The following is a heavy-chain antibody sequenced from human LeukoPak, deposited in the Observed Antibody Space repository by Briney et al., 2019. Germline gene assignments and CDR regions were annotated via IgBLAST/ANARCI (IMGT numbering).Heavy chain of an antibody. J-gene: IGHJ4*02. CDR2: IIPIFGAA. D-gene: IGHD5-18*01. Sequence: SVKVSCKASGGTFSSYAISWVRQAPGQGLEWMGGIIPIFGAANYAQKFQGRVTITTDESTSTAYMELSSLRSEDTAVYYCARDRGYSYGLDYWGQGTLVTVSS. CDR1: GGTFSSYA. V-gene: IGHV1-69*05. CDR3: ARDRGYSYGLDY.